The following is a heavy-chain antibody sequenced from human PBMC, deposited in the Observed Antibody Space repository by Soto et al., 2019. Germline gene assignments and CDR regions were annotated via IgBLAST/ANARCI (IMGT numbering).Heavy chain of an antibody. J-gene: IGHJ4*02. D-gene: IGHD6-19*01. CDR2: TSFDGSSG. CDR1: GFTFSSSG. Sequence: QVQLVESGGGVVQPGRSLRLSCAASGFTFSSSGMHWVRQAPGKGLEWVAVTSFDGSSGYYADSVRGRFTISRDNSNNTLYLQMKSLRAEDTAVYYCAKSPPAVAGYFDYWGQGTLVTVSS. V-gene: IGHV3-30*18. CDR3: AKSPPAVAGYFDY.